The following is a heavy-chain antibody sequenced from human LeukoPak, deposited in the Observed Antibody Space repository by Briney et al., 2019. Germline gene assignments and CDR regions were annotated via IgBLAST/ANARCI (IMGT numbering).Heavy chain of an antibody. J-gene: IGHJ4*02. Sequence: PGGSLRLSCAASGFTFSSYAMSWVCQAPGKGLEWVSGISGSGGRTYYADSVKGRFTISRDNSKNTLYLQMNSLRAEDTAVYYCAKGPLFSVGGTFDYWGQGTLVTVSS. V-gene: IGHV3-23*01. CDR2: ISGSGGRT. CDR3: AKGPLFSVGGTFDY. D-gene: IGHD1-26*01. CDR1: GFTFSSYA.